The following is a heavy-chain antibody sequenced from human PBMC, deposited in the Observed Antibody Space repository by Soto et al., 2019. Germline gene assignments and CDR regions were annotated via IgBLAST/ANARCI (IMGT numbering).Heavy chain of an antibody. V-gene: IGHV3-43D*04. CDR1: GFAFDDYA. CDR2: ISWDGGST. D-gene: IGHD2-2*01. Sequence: GGSLRLSCAASGFAFDDYAMHCVPQAPGKGLEWVSLISWDGGSTYYADSVKGRFTISRDNSKNSLYLQMNSLRAEDTALYYCAKDRFSSTSYDYYYGMDVWGQGT. CDR3: AKDRFSSTSYDYYYGMDV. J-gene: IGHJ6*02.